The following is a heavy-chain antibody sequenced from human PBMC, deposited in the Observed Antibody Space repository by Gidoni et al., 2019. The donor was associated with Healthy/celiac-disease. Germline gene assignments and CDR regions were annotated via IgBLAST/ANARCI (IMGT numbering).Heavy chain of an antibody. CDR3: ARGDNYYDSSGYGDDAFDI. CDR2: IIHSGST. D-gene: IGHD3-22*01. Sequence: QVQLQQRGAGLSKPSETLYLTCAVYGGSFSGYYWRWIRQPPGKRLEWIGEIIHSGSTNYNPSLKSRVTISVDTSKNQFSLKLSSVTAADTAVYYCARGDNYYDSSGYGDDAFDIWGQGTMVTVSS. V-gene: IGHV4-34*01. CDR1: GGSFSGYY. J-gene: IGHJ3*02.